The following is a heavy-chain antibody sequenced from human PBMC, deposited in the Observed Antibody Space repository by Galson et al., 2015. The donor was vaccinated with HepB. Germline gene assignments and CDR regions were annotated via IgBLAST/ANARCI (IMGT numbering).Heavy chain of an antibody. D-gene: IGHD3-16*01. CDR2: IIPIFGTA. V-gene: IGHV1-69*13. Sequence: SVKVSCKASGGTFSSYAISWVRQAPGQGLEWMGGIIPIFGTANYAQKFQGRVTITADESTSTAYMELSSLRSEDTAVYYCARGRRLGEPRAYYYYGMDVWGQGTTVTVSS. J-gene: IGHJ6*02. CDR1: GGTFSSYA. CDR3: ARGRRLGEPRAYYYYGMDV.